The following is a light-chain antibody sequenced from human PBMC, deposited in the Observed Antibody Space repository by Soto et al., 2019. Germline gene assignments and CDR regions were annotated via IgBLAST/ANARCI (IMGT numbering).Light chain of an antibody. CDR2: GAS. V-gene: IGKV3-20*01. J-gene: IGKJ2*01. Sequence: EIVLTQSPGTLSLSPGERATLSCRASQSVSSSYLAWYQQKPGQAPRLLLYGASSRATAIPDRFSGSGSGTDFTLTIXRLEPXDFAVYYCQQYGSSPPYTFGQGTKLEIK. CDR3: QQYGSSPPYT. CDR1: QSVSSSY.